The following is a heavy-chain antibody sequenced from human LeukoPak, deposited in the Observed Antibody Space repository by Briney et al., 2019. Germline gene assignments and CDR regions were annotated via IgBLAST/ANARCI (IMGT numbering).Heavy chain of an antibody. J-gene: IGHJ4*02. CDR1: GFTFSSYS. V-gene: IGHV3-21*01. CDR3: ARDLAVLWFGNLDH. Sequence: GGSLRLSCAASGFTFSSYSMNWVRQAPGKGLEWVSSISSSSSYIYYADSVKGRFTISRDNAKNSLYLQMNSLRAEDTAVYYCARDLAVLWFGNLDHWGQGTLVTVSS. D-gene: IGHD3-10*01. CDR2: ISSSSSYI.